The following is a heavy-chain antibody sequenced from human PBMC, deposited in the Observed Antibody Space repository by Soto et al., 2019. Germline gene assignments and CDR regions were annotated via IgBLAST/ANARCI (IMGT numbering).Heavy chain of an antibody. CDR3: AHIPNYYQYNWFDP. CDR2: IYWDDDK. V-gene: IGHV2-5*02. D-gene: IGHD3-10*01. J-gene: IGHJ5*02. Sequence: GSGPTLVNPTQTLTLTCTFSGFSLSTRGVGVGWIRQPPGKALECLALIYWDDDKRYSPSLKSRLTITKDTSKNQVVLTMTNMDPVDTATYYCAHIPNYYQYNWFDPWGQGTLVTVSS. CDR1: GFSLSTRGVG.